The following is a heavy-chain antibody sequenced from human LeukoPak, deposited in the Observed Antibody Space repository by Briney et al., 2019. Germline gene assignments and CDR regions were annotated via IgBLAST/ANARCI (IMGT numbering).Heavy chain of an antibody. D-gene: IGHD5-24*01. CDR2: VHHTGST. Sequence: PSETLSLTCNVSGYSISRGYYWGWIRQPPGKGLEWIGSVHHTGSTYYNPSLRSRVSISVDKSTNHISLEVTSVTAADTAVYYCARGRDAYKGGNSWGQGTLVTVSS. CDR1: GYSISRGYY. V-gene: IGHV4-38-2*02. J-gene: IGHJ4*02. CDR3: ARGRDAYKGGNS.